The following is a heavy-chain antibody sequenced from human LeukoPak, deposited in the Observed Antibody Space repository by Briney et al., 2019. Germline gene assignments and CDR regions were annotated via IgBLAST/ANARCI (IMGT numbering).Heavy chain of an antibody. CDR1: GFIFSSFW. D-gene: IGHD6-6*01. CDR2: IRPDGSAQ. V-gene: IGHV3-7*01. CDR3: ARDGGLKIAARALYGY. Sequence: PGGSLRLSCTASGFIFSSFWMTWVRQAPGKGLEWVANIRPDGSAQYYVDSMKGRFTISRDNAKNSLFLQMDSLRAEDTAVYYCARDGGLKIAARALYGYWGQGTLVTVSS. J-gene: IGHJ4*02.